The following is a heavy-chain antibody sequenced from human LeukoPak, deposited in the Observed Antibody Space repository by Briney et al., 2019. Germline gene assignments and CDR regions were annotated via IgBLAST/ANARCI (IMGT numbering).Heavy chain of an antibody. V-gene: IGHV1-18*01. CDR2: TSTYNGNT. Sequence: ASVKVSCKASGYTFTTYGINWVRQAPGQGLEWMGWTSTYNGNTNYAQNLQGRVTMTTDTSTSTAYMELRSLRSDDTAVYYCARRGGKNYGDYVLYYYYMDVWGKGTTVTVSS. CDR1: GYTFTTYG. D-gene: IGHD4-17*01. J-gene: IGHJ6*03. CDR3: ARRGGKNYGDYVLYYYYMDV.